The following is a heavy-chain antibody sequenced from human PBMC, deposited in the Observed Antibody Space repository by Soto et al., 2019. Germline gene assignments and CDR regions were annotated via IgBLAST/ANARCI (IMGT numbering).Heavy chain of an antibody. D-gene: IGHD3-22*01. CDR1: GFTFSDYY. CDR3: AKAIVVVISPGFYFDY. V-gene: IGHV3-11*01. CDR2: ISSSSTI. J-gene: IGHJ4*02. Sequence: GGSLRLSCAASGFTFSDYYMNWVRQAPGKGLEWVSSISSSSTIYYADSVKGRFTISRDNAKNSLYLQMNSLRAEDTAVYYCAKAIVVVISPGFYFDYWGQGTLVTVSS.